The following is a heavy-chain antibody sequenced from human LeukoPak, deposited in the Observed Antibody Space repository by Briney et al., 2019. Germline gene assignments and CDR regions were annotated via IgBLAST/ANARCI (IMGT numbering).Heavy chain of an antibody. CDR3: ARGWSAATKSLYFDY. V-gene: IGHV1-46*01. D-gene: IGHD2-15*01. CDR1: GYTFTSYY. Sequence: ASVKVSCKASGYTFTSYYLHWVRRAPGPGLEWMGIINPGGGSTTYAHNFQGRVTMTRDTSTSTVYMELSGLRYEDTAVYYCARGWSAATKSLYFDYWGQGTLVTVSS. CDR2: INPGGGST. J-gene: IGHJ4*02.